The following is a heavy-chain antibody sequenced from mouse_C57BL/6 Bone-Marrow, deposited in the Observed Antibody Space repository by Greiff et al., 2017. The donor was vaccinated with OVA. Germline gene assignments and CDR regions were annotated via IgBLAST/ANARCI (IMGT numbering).Heavy chain of an antibody. CDR3: TEFITTVIGYFDV. CDR1: GYTFTSYG. Sequence: VQLQQSGAELVRPGASVKLSCKASGYTFTSYGISWVKQRTGQGLEWIGEIYPRSGNTYYNEKFKGQVTLTADKSTSTEYMELRSLTSEDSAVYFCTEFITTVIGYFDVWGTGTTVTVSS. D-gene: IGHD1-1*01. J-gene: IGHJ1*03. CDR2: IYPRSGNT. V-gene: IGHV1-81*01.